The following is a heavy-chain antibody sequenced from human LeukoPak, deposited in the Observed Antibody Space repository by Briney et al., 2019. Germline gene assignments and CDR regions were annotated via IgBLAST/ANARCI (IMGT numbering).Heavy chain of an antibody. CDR2: ISGSGSNT. D-gene: IGHD3-10*01. Sequence: PGGSLRLSCEASGFTFSNYAMTWVRQAPGQGLEWVSGISGSGSNTYYADSVKGRFTISRDNSKNTLYLQMSSLRAEDTAVYYRAKTYGSGTYPYYFDYWGLGTLVTVSS. V-gene: IGHV3-23*01. CDR1: GFTFSNYA. J-gene: IGHJ4*02. CDR3: AKTYGSGTYPYYFDY.